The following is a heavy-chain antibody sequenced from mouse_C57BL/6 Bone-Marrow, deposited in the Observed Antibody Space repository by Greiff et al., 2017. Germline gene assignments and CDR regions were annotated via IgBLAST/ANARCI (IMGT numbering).Heavy chain of an antibody. J-gene: IGHJ2*01. CDR2: IYWDDDK. CDR1: GFSLSTSGMG. D-gene: IGHD4-1*01. CDR3: ARRTNCAYFDY. Sequence: QVTLKESGPGILQSSQTLSLTCSFSGFSLSTSGMGVSWLRQPSGKGLEGLAHIYWDDDKRYNPSLKSRPTISKDTSRNQVILKITSVDTAYTATNNCARRTNCAYFDYWGQGTTLTVSS. V-gene: IGHV8-12*01.